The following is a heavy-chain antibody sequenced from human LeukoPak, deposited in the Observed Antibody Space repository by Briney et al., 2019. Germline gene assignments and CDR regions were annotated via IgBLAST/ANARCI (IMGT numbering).Heavy chain of an antibody. CDR2: IIPILGIA. V-gene: IGHV1-69*04. CDR1: VCTFTISA. CDR3: TRAGSSPGHYYYYYGMDV. D-gene: IGHD1-14*01. Sequence: ASVKVSCKCSVCTFTISAINWVRQAPGQGLEWVGRIIPILGIANYAQKFQGRVTIPADKSTSTAYMEPSSLRSEDTAVYYCTRAGSSPGHYYYYYGMDVCGQGTTATVSS. J-gene: IGHJ6*02.